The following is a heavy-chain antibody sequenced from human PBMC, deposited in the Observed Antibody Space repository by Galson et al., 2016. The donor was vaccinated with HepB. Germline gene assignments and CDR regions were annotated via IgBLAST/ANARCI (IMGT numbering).Heavy chain of an antibody. CDR3: AKRGLVFYEMED. V-gene: IGHV3-23*01. CDR1: GFTLGTYA. D-gene: IGHD6-25*01. Sequence: SLRLSCAVSGFTLGTYAMSWVRQAPGKGLEWVSGLSGSAYRTYYADSVKGRFTISTDISKNTMFLQMDSLRPEDTAVYYCAKRGLVFYEMEDWGQGTTVIVSS. J-gene: IGHJ6*02. CDR2: LSGSAYRT.